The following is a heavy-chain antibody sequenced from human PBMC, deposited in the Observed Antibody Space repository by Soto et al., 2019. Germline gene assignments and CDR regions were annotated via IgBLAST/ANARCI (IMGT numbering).Heavy chain of an antibody. D-gene: IGHD1-26*01. CDR3: ASHVGIRPPGR. CDR2: MYYSGSA. CDR1: GGSISSSNYH. V-gene: IGHV4-39*01. Sequence: QLQLQESGPGLVKPSETLSLTCTVSGGSISSSNYHWGWIRQPPGKGLEWIGSMYYSGSAYYNPVLRSRVTISVDMSQNLSSLTLTPVTAADTAVYLCASHVGIRPPGRWGQGTLVTVSS. J-gene: IGHJ4*02.